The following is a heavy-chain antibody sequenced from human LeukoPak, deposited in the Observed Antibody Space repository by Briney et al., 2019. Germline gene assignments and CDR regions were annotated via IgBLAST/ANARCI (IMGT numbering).Heavy chain of an antibody. Sequence: SETLSLTCTVSGGSISSYYWSWIRQPPGKGLEWIGYIYYSGSTNYNPSLKSRVTISVDTSKNQFSLKLSSVTAADTAVYYCARLIAAPRGYSSSSRGPFDYWGQGTLVTVSS. J-gene: IGHJ4*02. CDR2: IYYSGST. D-gene: IGHD6-6*01. CDR3: ARLIAAPRGYSSSSRGPFDY. V-gene: IGHV4-59*08. CDR1: GGSISSYY.